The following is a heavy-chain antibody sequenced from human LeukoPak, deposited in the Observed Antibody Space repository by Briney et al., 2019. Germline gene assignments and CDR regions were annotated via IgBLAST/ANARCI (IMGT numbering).Heavy chain of an antibody. D-gene: IGHD3-10*01. Sequence: ASVKVSCKASGYTFTSYGISWVRQAPGQGLEWMGWISAYNGNTNYAQKLQGRVTITRNTSISTAYMELSSLRSEDTAVYYCARASYSGSYAWSYYYYYYMDVWGKGTTVTVSS. J-gene: IGHJ6*03. CDR2: ISAYNGNT. CDR1: GYTFTSYG. V-gene: IGHV1-18*01. CDR3: ARASYSGSYAWSYYYYYYMDV.